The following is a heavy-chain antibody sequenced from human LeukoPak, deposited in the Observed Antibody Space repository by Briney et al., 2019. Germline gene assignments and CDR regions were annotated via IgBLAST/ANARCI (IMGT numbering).Heavy chain of an antibody. CDR3: ARGERRITIFGVVIMNNWFDP. D-gene: IGHD3-3*01. J-gene: IGHJ5*02. CDR2: IYYSGST. CDR1: GGSISSYY. V-gene: IGHV4-59*12. Sequence: SETLSLTCAVSGGSISSYYWSWIRQPPGKGLEWIGYIYYSGSTNYNPSLKSRVTISVDTSKNQFSLKLSSVTAADTAVYYCARGERRITIFGVVIMNNWFDPWGQGTLVTVSS.